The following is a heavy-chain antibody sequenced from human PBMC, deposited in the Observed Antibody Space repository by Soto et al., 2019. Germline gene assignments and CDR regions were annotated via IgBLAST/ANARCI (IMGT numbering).Heavy chain of an antibody. CDR3: ARALGSWGSYYFDL. J-gene: IGHJ4*02. CDR1: GFSLDTWGVG. D-gene: IGHD3-16*01. CDR2: IYWDDDK. Sequence: QITLKESGPTLVRPTQTLTLTCTVSGFSLDTWGVGVGWIRQSPGKAPEWLALIYWDDDKSYSPSLKNRLTITKDTSKNQVVLTVTNMDPVDTVTYYCARALGSWGSYYFDLWGQGTLVTVSS. V-gene: IGHV2-5*02.